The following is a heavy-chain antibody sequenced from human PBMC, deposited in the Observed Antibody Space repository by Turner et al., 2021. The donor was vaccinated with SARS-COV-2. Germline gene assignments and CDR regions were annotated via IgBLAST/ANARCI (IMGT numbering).Heavy chain of an antibody. J-gene: IGHJ5*02. D-gene: IGHD2-8*01. CDR3: ATAPPYCTNGVCPNWFDP. Sequence: QVQLVQSGAEVKKPGAPVKVSVKVSGYTLIELSMHWFRQAPGKGLEWMGGFDPEDGETIYAQKCQGRVTMTEDTSTDTAYMELSSLRSEDTAVYYCATAPPYCTNGVCPNWFDPWGQGTLVTVSS. V-gene: IGHV1-24*01. CDR1: GYTLIELS. CDR2: FDPEDGET.